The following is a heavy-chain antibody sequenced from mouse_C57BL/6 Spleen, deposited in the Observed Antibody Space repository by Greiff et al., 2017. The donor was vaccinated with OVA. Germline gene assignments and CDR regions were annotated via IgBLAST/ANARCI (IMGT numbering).Heavy chain of an antibody. CDR1: GYAFSSSW. J-gene: IGHJ4*01. V-gene: IGHV1-82*01. CDR3: ARRGGLFYAMDY. D-gene: IGHD1-1*01. CDR2: IYPGDGDT. Sequence: VQLQQSGPELVKPGASVKISCKASGYAFSSSWMNWVKQRPGKGLEWIGRIYPGDGDTNYNGKFKGKATLTADKSSSTAYMQLSSLTSEDSAVYFCARRGGLFYAMDYWGQGTSVTVSS.